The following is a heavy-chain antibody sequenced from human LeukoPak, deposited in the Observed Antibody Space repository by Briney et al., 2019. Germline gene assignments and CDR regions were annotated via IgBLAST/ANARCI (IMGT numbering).Heavy chain of an antibody. D-gene: IGHD3-3*01. CDR2: IYYSGST. J-gene: IGHJ5*02. CDR1: GGSISSSSYY. V-gene: IGHV4-39*07. Sequence: SETLSLTCTVSGGSISSSSYYWGWIRQPPGKGLEWIGSIYYSGSTYYNPSLKSRVTISVDTSKNQFSLKLSSVTAADTAVYYCARVSGDEFWSGYPPNWFDPWGQGTLVTVSS. CDR3: ARVSGDEFWSGYPPNWFDP.